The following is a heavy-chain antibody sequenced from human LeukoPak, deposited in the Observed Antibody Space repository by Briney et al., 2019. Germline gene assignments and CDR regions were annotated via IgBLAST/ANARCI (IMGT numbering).Heavy chain of an antibody. CDR1: GGSFSGYY. D-gene: IGHD2-2*01. V-gene: IGHV4-34*01. CDR2: INHSGST. Sequence: SETLSLTCAVYGGSFSGYYWGWIRQPPGKGLEWIGEINHSGSTNYNPSLKSRVTISVDTSKNQFSLKLSSVTAADTAVYYCASLPAAENYFDYWGQGTLVTVSS. J-gene: IGHJ4*02. CDR3: ASLPAAENYFDY.